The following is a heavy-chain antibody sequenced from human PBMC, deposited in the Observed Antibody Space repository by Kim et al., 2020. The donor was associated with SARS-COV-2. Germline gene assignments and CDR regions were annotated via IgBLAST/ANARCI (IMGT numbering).Heavy chain of an antibody. Sequence: IHYASSVRDRFTLSRDTDKNSLYLQMNGLRAEDTAVYYCARGPNYSPFDYWGQGTLVTVSS. V-gene: IGHV3-48*03. D-gene: IGHD4-4*01. J-gene: IGHJ4*02. CDR3: ARGPNYSPFDY. CDR2: I.